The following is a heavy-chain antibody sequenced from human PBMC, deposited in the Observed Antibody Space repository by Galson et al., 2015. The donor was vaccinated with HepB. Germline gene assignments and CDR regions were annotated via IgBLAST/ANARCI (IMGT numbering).Heavy chain of an antibody. J-gene: IGHJ4*02. D-gene: IGHD3-22*01. CDR1: GGSISSYY. CDR3: ARSSGYYPERLDY. CDR2: IYYSGST. Sequence: SETLSLTCTVSGGSISSYYWSWIRQPPGKGLEWIGYIYYSGSTNYNPSLKSRVTISVDTSKNQFSLKLSSVTAADTAVYYCARSSGYYPERLDYWGQGTLVTVSS. V-gene: IGHV4-59*08.